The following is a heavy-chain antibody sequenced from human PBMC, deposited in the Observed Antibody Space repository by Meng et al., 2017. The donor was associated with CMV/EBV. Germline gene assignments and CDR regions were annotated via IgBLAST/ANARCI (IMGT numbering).Heavy chain of an antibody. Sequence: SETLSLTCTASGGSISSSSYYWGWIRQPPGKGLEWIGSIYYSGSTYYNPSLKSRVTISVDTSKNQFSLKLSSVTAADTAVYYCASLVGAPLLAWGQGTLVTVSS. V-gene: IGHV4-39*07. J-gene: IGHJ5*02. CDR3: ASLVGAPLLA. CDR2: IYYSGST. D-gene: IGHD1-26*01. CDR1: GGSISSSSYY.